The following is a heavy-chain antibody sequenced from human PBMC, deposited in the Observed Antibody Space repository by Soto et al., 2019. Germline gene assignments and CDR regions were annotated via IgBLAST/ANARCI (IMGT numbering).Heavy chain of an antibody. CDR2: INWNGGST. CDR1: GFTFDDYG. CDR3: ARGGVGAVAGKPRGYYYYYMDV. J-gene: IGHJ6*03. D-gene: IGHD6-19*01. V-gene: IGHV3-20*01. Sequence: GGSLRLSCAASGFTFDDYGMSWVRQAPGKGLEWVSGINWNGGSTGYADSVKGRFTISRDNAKNSLYLQMNSLRAEDTALYHCARGGVGAVAGKPRGYYYYYMDVWGKGTTVTVSS.